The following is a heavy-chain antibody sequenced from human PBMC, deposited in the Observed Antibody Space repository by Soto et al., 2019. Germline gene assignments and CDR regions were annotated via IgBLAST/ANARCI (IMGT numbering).Heavy chain of an antibody. V-gene: IGHV4-4*02. CDR3: ASSGGGEDY. CDR2: IYHSGST. Sequence: QVQLQESGPGLVKPSGTLSLSCAVSGGSISSSHWWTWVRQPPGKGLEWIGEIYHSGSTNYNPSLKSRVTISVDTSRNQSSLNLSSLTAADTAVYYCASSGGGEDYWGQGILVTVSS. CDR1: GGSISSSHW. D-gene: IGHD3-16*01. J-gene: IGHJ4*02.